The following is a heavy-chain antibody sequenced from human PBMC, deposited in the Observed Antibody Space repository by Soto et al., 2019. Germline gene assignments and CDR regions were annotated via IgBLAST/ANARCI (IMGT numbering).Heavy chain of an antibody. V-gene: IGHV3-13*01. CDR1: GFTFSGFD. CDR2: IGTAGDT. J-gene: IGHJ4*02. D-gene: IGHD6-13*01. CDR3: AKSQEIGTHFFDS. Sequence: GGSLRLSCEASGFTFSGFDMHWVRQPTGKGLEWVSSIGTAGDTYYAVSVKGRFTISRDNAKNSLSLQMNSLRAGDMAVYFCAKSQEIGTHFFDSWGPGTQVTVYS.